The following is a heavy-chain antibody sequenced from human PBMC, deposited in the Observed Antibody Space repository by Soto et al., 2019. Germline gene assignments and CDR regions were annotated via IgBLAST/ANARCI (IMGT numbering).Heavy chain of an antibody. J-gene: IGHJ6*04. CDR1: GFTFSGHS. CDR3: ARARLWGHLDV. CDR2: ITASSRTV. Sequence: GGSLRLSCLASGFTFSGHSMVWVRQAPGKGLEWLSYITASSRTVTYTESVKDRFSISRDNAKNSLFLRVDSLRAGDTAVYYCARARLWGHLDVWGKGTTVTVSS. D-gene: IGHD3-16*01. V-gene: IGHV3-48*01.